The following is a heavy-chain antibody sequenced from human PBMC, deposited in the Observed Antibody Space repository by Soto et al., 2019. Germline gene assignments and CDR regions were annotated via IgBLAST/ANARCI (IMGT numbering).Heavy chain of an antibody. CDR1: GGSISSGGYY. D-gene: IGHD2-2*01. J-gene: IGHJ5*02. Sequence: QVQLQESGPGLVKPSQTLSLTCTVSGGSISSGGYYWSWIRQHPGKGLEWSGYIYYSGSTYYNPSLKSRVTISVDTSKNQFSLKLSSVTAADTAVYYCARAYCSSTSCDTLNWFDPWGQGTLVTVSS. V-gene: IGHV4-31*03. CDR3: ARAYCSSTSCDTLNWFDP. CDR2: IYYSGST.